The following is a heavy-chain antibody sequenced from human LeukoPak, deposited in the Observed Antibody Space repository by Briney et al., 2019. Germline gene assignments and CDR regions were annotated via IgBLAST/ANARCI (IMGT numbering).Heavy chain of an antibody. D-gene: IGHD6-13*01. CDR1: GYTFTSYG. Sequence: GASVKVSCKASGYTFTSYGISWVRQAPGQGLEWMGWISAYNGNTNYAQKLQGRVTTTTDTSTSTAYMELRSLRSDDTAVYYCARDPPIAAAGTDGYWGQGTLVTVSS. J-gene: IGHJ4*02. V-gene: IGHV1-18*01. CDR2: ISAYNGNT. CDR3: ARDPPIAAAGTDGY.